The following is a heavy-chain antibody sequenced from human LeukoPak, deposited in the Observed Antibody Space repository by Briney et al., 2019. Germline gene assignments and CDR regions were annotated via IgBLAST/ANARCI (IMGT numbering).Heavy chain of an antibody. D-gene: IGHD4-11*01. Sequence: GGSLRLSCAASGFTFSSYAMHWVRQAPGKGLEWVAVISYDGSNKYYADSVKGRFTISRDNSKNTLYLQMNSLRVEDTAVYYCAKDPPRAAWFSADYTNYGDWGQGTLVTVSS. V-gene: IGHV3-30-3*01. CDR3: AKDPPRAAWFSADYTNYGD. J-gene: IGHJ4*02. CDR1: GFTFSSYA. CDR2: ISYDGSNK.